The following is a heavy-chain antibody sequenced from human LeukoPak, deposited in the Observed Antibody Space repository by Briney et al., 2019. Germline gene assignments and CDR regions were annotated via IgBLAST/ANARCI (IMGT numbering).Heavy chain of an antibody. D-gene: IGHD3-10*01. J-gene: IGHJ5*02. CDR1: GFTFSSYN. Sequence: GGSLRLSCAASGFTFSSYNMNWVRQAPGKGPEWVSSITSSSSYIYYADSVKGRFTISRDNAKNSLYLQMNSLRAEDTAVYYCARDPRGWNWFDPWGQGTLVTASS. V-gene: IGHV3-21*01. CDR3: ARDPRGWNWFDP. CDR2: ITSSSSYI.